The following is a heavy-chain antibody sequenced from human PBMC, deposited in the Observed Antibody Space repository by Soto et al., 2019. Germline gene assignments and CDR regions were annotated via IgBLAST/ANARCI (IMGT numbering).Heavy chain of an antibody. CDR2: VSGGGGST. CDR1: GFTFSNYA. CDR3: AKYPTPPGRYFDD. J-gene: IGHJ4*02. Sequence: GGSLRLSCAASGFTFSNYAMNWVRQAPGKGLEWVSSVSGGGGSTYFADSVKGRFTISRDNSRNTLYLQMDSLRAEDTAVYYCAKYPTPPGRYFDDWGQGTLVTVSS. V-gene: IGHV3-23*01.